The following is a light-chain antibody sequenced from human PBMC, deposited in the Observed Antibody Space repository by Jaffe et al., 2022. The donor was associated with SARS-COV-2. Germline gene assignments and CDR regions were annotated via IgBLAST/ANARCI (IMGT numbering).Light chain of an antibody. Sequence: EIVMTQSPATLSVSPGERVTLSCRASQSVSSNLAWYQQKPGQSPRLLIYGASTRATGIPARFSGSVSGTDFTLTISSLQSEDFAVYFCQQYNNLLTFGGGTKVEI. V-gene: IGKV3-15*01. CDR2: GAS. J-gene: IGKJ4*01. CDR3: QQYNNLLT. CDR1: QSVSSN.